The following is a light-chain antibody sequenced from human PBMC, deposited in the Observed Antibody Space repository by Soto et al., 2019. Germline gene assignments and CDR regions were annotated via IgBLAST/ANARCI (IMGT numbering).Light chain of an antibody. Sequence: IVLTQSPGTLSLSPGERAPLSGRASQSVSSSYLAWYQQKPGQAPRLLIYGASSRATGIPDRFSGSGSGTEFTRTISSLQSEDFAVYYCQQYNNWWTFGQGTKVDIK. CDR2: GAS. V-gene: IGKV3-20*01. CDR1: QSVSSSY. J-gene: IGKJ1*01. CDR3: QQYNNWWT.